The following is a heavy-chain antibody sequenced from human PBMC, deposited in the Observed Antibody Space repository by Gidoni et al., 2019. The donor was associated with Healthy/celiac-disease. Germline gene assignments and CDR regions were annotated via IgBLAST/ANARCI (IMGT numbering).Heavy chain of an antibody. CDR2: INHSGST. CDR1: GGSFSGYY. J-gene: IGHJ4*02. Sequence: QVQLQQWGAGLLKPSETLSLTCAVYGGSFSGYYWSWIRQPPGKGLEWIGEINHSGSTNYNPSLKSRVTISVDTSKNQFSLKLSSVTAADTAVYYCARSEIQLWSYYFDYWGQGTLVTVSS. V-gene: IGHV4-34*01. CDR3: ARSEIQLWSYYFDY. D-gene: IGHD5-18*01.